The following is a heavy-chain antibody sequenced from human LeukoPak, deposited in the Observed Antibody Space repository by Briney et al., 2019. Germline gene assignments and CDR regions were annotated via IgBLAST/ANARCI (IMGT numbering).Heavy chain of an antibody. CDR3: ADAERDY. CDR2: IYHSGST. Sequence: SETLSLTCTVSGGSISSSSYYWGWIRQPPGKGLEWIGSIYHSGSTNYNPSLKSRVTMSVDTSKNQFSLKLSSVTAADTAVYYCADAERDYWGQGTLVTVSS. V-gene: IGHV4-39*07. D-gene: IGHD1-26*01. CDR1: GGSISSSSYY. J-gene: IGHJ4*02.